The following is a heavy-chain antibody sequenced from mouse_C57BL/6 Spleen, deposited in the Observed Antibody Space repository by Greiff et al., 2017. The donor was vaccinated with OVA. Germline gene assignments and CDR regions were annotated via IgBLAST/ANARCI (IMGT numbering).Heavy chain of an antibody. CDR2: IDPETGGT. CDR1: GYTFTDYE. CDR3: TRREGEQTGTKENY. V-gene: IGHV1-15*01. Sequence: QVQLQQSGAELVRPGASVTLSCKASGYTFTDYEMHWVKQTPVHGLEWIGAIDPETGGTAYNQKFKGKAILTADKSSSTAYMELLSLTSEDSAVYYCTRREGEQTGTKENYWGQGTTLTVSS. J-gene: IGHJ2*01. D-gene: IGHD4-1*01.